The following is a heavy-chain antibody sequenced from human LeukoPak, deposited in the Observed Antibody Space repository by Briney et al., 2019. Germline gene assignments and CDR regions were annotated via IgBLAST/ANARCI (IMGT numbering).Heavy chain of an antibody. CDR1: GFTFSSYG. V-gene: IGHV3-30*02. J-gene: IGHJ4*02. CDR2: IRYDGSNK. Sequence: GGSLRLSCAASGFTFSSYGMHWVRQAPGKGLEWVAFIRYDGSNKYYADSVKGRFTISRDNSKNTLYLQMNSLRAEDTAVYYCAKRFYGSGSYYNVDYWGQGTLVTVSS. CDR3: AKRFYGSGSYYNVDY. D-gene: IGHD3-10*01.